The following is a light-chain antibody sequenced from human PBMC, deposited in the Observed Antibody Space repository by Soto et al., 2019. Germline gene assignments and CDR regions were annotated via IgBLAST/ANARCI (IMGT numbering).Light chain of an antibody. Sequence: QSVLTQPPSLSAAPGQTVTISCSGSTSNIGNNYVSWYRQLPGTAPKLLIYDTYKPPSGIPDRFSGSKSGTSATLVITGLQNGDEADYYCGTWDSSLSAHVFGPGTKLTVL. CDR2: DTY. CDR1: TSNIGNNY. V-gene: IGLV1-51*01. J-gene: IGLJ1*01. CDR3: GTWDSSLSAHV.